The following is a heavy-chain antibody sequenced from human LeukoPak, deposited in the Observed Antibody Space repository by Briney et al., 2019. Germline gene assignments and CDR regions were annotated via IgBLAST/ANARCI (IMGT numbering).Heavy chain of an antibody. D-gene: IGHD4-17*01. V-gene: IGHV4-61*02. CDR2: IYTTGST. CDR3: ARLRENGDYGIDY. Sequence: SETLSLTCTVSGGSISSAVYYWSWIRQPAGKGLEWVGRIYTTGSTNYNPSLKSGVTISVDTSMNQFSLKLRSVTAADTAVYYCARLRENGDYGIDYWGQGTLVTVSS. CDR1: GGSISSAVYY. J-gene: IGHJ4*02.